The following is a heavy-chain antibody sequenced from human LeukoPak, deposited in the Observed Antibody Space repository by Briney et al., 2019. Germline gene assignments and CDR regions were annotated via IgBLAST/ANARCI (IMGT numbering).Heavy chain of an antibody. Sequence: SQTLSLTCTVSGGSISSGSYYWSWIRQPAGKGLEWIGRIYTSGSTNYNPSLKSRVTISVDTSKNQFSLKLSSVTAADTAVYYCARCVRIVPAAHYYYYMDVWGKGTTVTVSS. D-gene: IGHD2-2*01. CDR3: ARCVRIVPAAHYYYYMDV. CDR2: IYTSGST. V-gene: IGHV4-61*02. J-gene: IGHJ6*03. CDR1: GGSISSGSYY.